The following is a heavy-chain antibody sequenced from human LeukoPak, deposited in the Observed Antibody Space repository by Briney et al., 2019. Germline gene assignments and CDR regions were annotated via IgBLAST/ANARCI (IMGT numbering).Heavy chain of an antibody. CDR2: ISGSGGST. J-gene: IGHJ6*02. CDR1: GFTFSSYA. Sequence: PGGSLRLSCAASGFTFSSYAMSWVRQAPGKGLEWVSAISGSGGSTYYADSVKGRFTISRDNSKNTLYLQMNSLRAEDTAVYYCAKFMVRGNYYYYGMDVWGQGTTVTVSS. V-gene: IGHV3-23*01. CDR3: AKFMVRGNYYYYGMDV. D-gene: IGHD3-10*01.